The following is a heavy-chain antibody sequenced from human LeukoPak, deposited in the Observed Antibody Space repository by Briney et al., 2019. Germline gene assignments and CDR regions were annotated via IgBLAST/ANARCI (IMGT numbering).Heavy chain of an antibody. V-gene: IGHV3-30*02. CDR2: IRYDGSNK. J-gene: IGHJ4*02. D-gene: IGHD3-9*01. CDR1: GFTFSSYG. CDR3: AKDGRYFDWLLYNYFDY. Sequence: PGGSLRLSCAASGFTFSSYGMLWVRQAPGKGLEWVAFIRYDGSNKYYADSVKGRFTISRDYSKNTLYLQMNSLRAEDTAVYYCAKDGRYFDWLLYNYFDYWGQGTLVTVPS.